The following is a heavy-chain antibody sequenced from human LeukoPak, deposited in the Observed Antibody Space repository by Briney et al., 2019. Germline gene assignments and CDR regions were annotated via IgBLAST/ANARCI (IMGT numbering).Heavy chain of an antibody. D-gene: IGHD1-26*01. CDR1: GGSISSYY. Sequence: PSETLSLTCTVSGGSISSYYWSWIRQPPGKGLEWIGYIYYSGSTNYNPSLKSRVTISVDTSKNQFSLKLSSVTAADTAVYYCARGLGATKGYYYYGMDVWGQGTTVTVSS. J-gene: IGHJ6*02. CDR2: IYYSGST. V-gene: IGHV4-59*01. CDR3: ARGLGATKGYYYYGMDV.